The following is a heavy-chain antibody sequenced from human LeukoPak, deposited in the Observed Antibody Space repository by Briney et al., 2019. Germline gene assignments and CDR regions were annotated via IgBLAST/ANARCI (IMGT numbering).Heavy chain of an antibody. J-gene: IGHJ5*02. Sequence: GASVKVSCKASGYTFTSYGISWVRQAPGKGLEWMGGFDPEDGETIYAQKFQGRVTMTEDTSTDTAYMELSSLRSEDTAVYYCATELITIFGVVNWFDPWGQGTLVTVSS. CDR2: FDPEDGET. D-gene: IGHD3-3*01. CDR1: GYTFTSYG. CDR3: ATELITIFGVVNWFDP. V-gene: IGHV1-24*01.